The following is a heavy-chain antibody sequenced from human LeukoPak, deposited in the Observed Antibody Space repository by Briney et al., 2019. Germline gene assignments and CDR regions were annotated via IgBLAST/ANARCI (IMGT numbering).Heavy chain of an antibody. CDR3: ARDKPVTMVRGVILTNYYYYMDV. CDR2: IKQDGSEK. V-gene: IGHV3-7*01. J-gene: IGHJ6*03. CDR1: RFTFGSSW. Sequence: GGSLRLSCAASRFTFGSSWMSWVRQAPGKGLEWVANIKQDGSEKYYVDSVKGRFTISRDNAKNSLYLQMNSLRAEDTAVYYCARDKPVTMVRGVILTNYYYYMDVWGKGTTVTISS. D-gene: IGHD3-10*01.